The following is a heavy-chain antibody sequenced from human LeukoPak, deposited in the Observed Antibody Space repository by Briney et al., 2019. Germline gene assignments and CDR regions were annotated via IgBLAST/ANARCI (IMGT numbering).Heavy chain of an antibody. Sequence: PSETLSLTCAVYGGSFSGYYWSWIRQPPGKGLEWIGEINHSGSTNYNPSLKSRVTISVDTSKNQFSLKLSSVTAADTAVYYCASAPYDYVWGSYRRWFDYWGQGTLVTVSS. J-gene: IGHJ4*02. D-gene: IGHD3-16*02. CDR2: INHSGST. CDR3: ASAPYDYVWGSYRRWFDY. V-gene: IGHV4-34*01. CDR1: GGSFSGYY.